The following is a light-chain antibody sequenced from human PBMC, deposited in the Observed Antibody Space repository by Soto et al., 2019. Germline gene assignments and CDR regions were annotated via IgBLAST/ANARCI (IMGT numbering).Light chain of an antibody. V-gene: IGKV1-5*01. CDR3: RQLNSYPIT. CDR1: KSIGSG. CDR2: DAS. Sequence: DIQTTKLPSTLSASVGDRVTSTCLASKSIGSGLAWYQQKPGKAPSLLSYDASSLQSGVPSRFSGSGSGTDFTLTISSLQPEDFATYYCRQLNSYPITFGQGTQLDIK. J-gene: IGKJ5*01.